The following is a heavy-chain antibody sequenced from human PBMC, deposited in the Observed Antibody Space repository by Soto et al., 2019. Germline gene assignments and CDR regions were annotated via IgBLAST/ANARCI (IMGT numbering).Heavy chain of an antibody. Sequence: PGGSLRLSCAASGFTISTYAMSWVRQAPGKGLKWVSAIGGSGYRTFYADSVKGRFTISRDNSKNTLYLQMNSLRAEDTAVYYCAKDRRQQLVGGTFDVWGQGTMVTVSS. D-gene: IGHD6-13*01. CDR1: GFTISTYA. CDR2: IGGSGYRT. J-gene: IGHJ3*01. V-gene: IGHV3-23*01. CDR3: AKDRRQQLVGGTFDV.